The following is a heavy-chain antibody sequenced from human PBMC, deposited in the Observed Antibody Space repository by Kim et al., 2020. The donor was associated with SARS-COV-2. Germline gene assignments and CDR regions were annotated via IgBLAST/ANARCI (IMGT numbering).Heavy chain of an antibody. D-gene: IGHD6-13*01. CDR3: ARGRIAAAGGHFDY. J-gene: IGHJ4*02. V-gene: IGHV4-34*13. Sequence: NPSLKSRVTISIDTSKNYFSLKLSSVTAADTAVYYCARGRIAAAGGHFDYWGPGTLVTVSS.